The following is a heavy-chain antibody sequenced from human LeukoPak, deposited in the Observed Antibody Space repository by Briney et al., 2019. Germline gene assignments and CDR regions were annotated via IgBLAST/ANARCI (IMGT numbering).Heavy chain of an antibody. V-gene: IGHV3-23*01. Sequence: PGGSLRLSCAASGFTFSSYAMSWVRQAPGKGLECVSGISGSGAYTFYAESVKGRFTISRDNSKNTLYLQMSSLRAEDTAVYYCAKMNSGTYLFYFDSWGQGTLVTVSS. CDR2: ISGSGAYT. CDR1: GFTFSSYA. D-gene: IGHD1-26*01. CDR3: AKMNSGTYLFYFDS. J-gene: IGHJ4*02.